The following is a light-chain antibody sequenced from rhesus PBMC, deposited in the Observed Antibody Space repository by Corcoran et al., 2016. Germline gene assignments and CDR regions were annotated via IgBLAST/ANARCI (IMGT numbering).Light chain of an antibody. CDR2: GVR. Sequence: QAAPTQPPSVSGSPGQSVTISCTGTSSAVGGFAYVSWYQQHPGKAPKLTIYGVRERPSGGSDRFPGSKSGNTASLTISGLQAEDVAVYYCCSDTASSTFIFGTGTRLTVL. CDR3: CSDTASSTFI. V-gene: IGLV2S7*01. CDR1: SSAVGGFAY. J-gene: IGLJ1*01.